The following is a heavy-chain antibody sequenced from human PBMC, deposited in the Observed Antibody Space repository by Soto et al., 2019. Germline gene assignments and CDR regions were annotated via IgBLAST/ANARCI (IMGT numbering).Heavy chain of an antibody. D-gene: IGHD2-15*01. V-gene: IGHV1-69*06. CDR2: IIPIFGTA. CDR3: AIYAILVVVAANHYYYGMDV. Sequence: QVQLVQSGAEVKKPGSSVKVSCKASGGTFSSYAISWVRQAPGQGLEWMGGIIPIFGTANYAQKFQGRVTITADKSTSTAYMELSSLRSEDKAVYYCAIYAILVVVAANHYYYGMDVWGQGTTVTVSS. J-gene: IGHJ6*02. CDR1: GGTFSSYA.